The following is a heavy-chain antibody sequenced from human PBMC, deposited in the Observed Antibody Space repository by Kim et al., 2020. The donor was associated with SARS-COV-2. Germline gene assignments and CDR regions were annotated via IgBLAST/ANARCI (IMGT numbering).Heavy chain of an antibody. CDR2: ISYDGSNK. D-gene: IGHD6-19*01. Sequence: GGSLRLSCAASGFTFSSYAMHWVRQAPGKGLEWVAVISYDGSNKYYADSVKGRFTISRDNSKNTLYLQMNSLRAEDTAVYYCARDRIAVAVYYYGMDVWGQGTTVTVSS. CDR3: ARDRIAVAVYYYGMDV. V-gene: IGHV3-30-3*01. J-gene: IGHJ6*02. CDR1: GFTFSSYA.